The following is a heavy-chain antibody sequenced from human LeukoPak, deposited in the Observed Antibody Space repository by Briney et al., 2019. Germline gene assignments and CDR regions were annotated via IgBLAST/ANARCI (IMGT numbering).Heavy chain of an antibody. Sequence: SETLSLTCTVSGGSISSYYWSWIRQPAGKGLEWIGEINHSGSTNYNPSLKSRVTISVDTSKNQFSLKLSSVTAADTAVYYCARFSKGFGFYYMDVWGKGTTVTVSS. V-gene: IGHV4-34*01. D-gene: IGHD3-16*01. J-gene: IGHJ6*03. CDR2: INHSGST. CDR3: ARFSKGFGFYYMDV. CDR1: GGSISSYY.